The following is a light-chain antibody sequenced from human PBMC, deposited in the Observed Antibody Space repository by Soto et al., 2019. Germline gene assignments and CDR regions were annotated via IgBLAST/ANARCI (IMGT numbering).Light chain of an antibody. CDR1: SSKIGAGYD. CDR2: GNS. CDR3: QSYDSSLSAYYV. J-gene: IGLJ1*01. Sequence: QSVLTQPPSASGTPGQRVTISCTGGSSKIGAGYDVHWYQQLPGTAPKLLFYGNSNRPSGVPDRFSGSKSGTSASLAITGLQAEDEADYYCQSYDSSLSAYYVFGTGTKVTVL. V-gene: IGLV1-40*01.